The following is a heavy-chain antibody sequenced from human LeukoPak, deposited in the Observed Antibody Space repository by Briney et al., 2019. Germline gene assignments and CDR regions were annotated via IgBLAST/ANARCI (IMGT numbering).Heavy chain of an antibody. J-gene: IGHJ4*02. V-gene: IGHV3-30*04. Sequence: PGRSLRLSCAASGFIFTRYTMHWVRQAPGKGLEWVAVVLYDGSNKYYADSVKGRFTLSRDNSKNTLSLQMNTLRADDTAVYYCVRDNYGGILDFWGQGTLVTVSS. CDR1: GFIFTRYT. CDR2: VLYDGSNK. D-gene: IGHD2-21*01. CDR3: VRDNYGGILDF.